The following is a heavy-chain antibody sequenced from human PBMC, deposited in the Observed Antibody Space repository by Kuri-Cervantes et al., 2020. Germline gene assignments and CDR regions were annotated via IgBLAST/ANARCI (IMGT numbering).Heavy chain of an antibody. Sequence: GGSLRLSCAASGFTFSSYGMHWVRQAPGKGLEWVAVIWYDGSNKYYADSVKGRFTISRDSSKNTLYLQMNSLRAEDTAVYYCARVGGIVGATPGYFQHWGQGTLVTVSS. CDR2: IWYDGSNK. CDR1: GFTFSSYG. J-gene: IGHJ1*01. CDR3: ARVGGIVGATPGYFQH. D-gene: IGHD1-26*01. V-gene: IGHV3-33*01.